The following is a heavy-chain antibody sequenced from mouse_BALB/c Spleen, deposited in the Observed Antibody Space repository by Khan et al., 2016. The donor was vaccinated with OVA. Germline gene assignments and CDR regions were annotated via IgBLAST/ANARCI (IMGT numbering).Heavy chain of an antibody. CDR2: IWAGGST. CDR1: GFSLTSYG. Sequence: QVQLKESGPGLVAPSQSLSITCTVSGFSLTSYGVHWVRQPPGKGLEWLGVIWAGGSTNYNSALLSSLSISKDNSKSQVFLKMNSLQTEDTSMYYCARLEDIWGQGTTLTVSS. CDR3: ARLEDI. D-gene: IGHD1-3*01. V-gene: IGHV2-9*02. J-gene: IGHJ2*01.